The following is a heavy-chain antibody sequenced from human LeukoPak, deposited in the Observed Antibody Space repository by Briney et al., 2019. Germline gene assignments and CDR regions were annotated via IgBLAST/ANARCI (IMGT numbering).Heavy chain of an antibody. D-gene: IGHD2-15*01. CDR2: ISGSGGST. V-gene: IGHV3-23*01. CDR3: AKDRCSGGSCYYFDY. CDR1: GFTFSSYA. Sequence: GGSLRLSCAAYGFTFSSYAMSWVRQAPGKGLEWVSAISGSGGSTYYADSVKGRFTISRDNSKNTLYLQMNSLRAEDTAVYYCAKDRCSGGSCYYFDYWGQGTLVTVSS. J-gene: IGHJ4*02.